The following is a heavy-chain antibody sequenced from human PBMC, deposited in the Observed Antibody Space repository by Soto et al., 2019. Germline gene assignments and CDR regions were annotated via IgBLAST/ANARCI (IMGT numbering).Heavy chain of an antibody. J-gene: IGHJ4*02. Sequence: GGSLRLSCAASGFTFETSWMTWVRQAPGKGLEWVANIKQDGSEKYYVDSVKGRFTISRDNAKNSLYLQMNSLRVEDTAVYFCVRERISSWGQGTLVTVS. V-gene: IGHV3-7*01. CDR1: GFTFETSW. CDR2: IKQDGSEK. D-gene: IGHD2-15*01. CDR3: VRERISS.